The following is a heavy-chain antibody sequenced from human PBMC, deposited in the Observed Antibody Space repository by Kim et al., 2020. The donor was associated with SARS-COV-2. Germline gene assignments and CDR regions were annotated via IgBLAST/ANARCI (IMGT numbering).Heavy chain of an antibody. J-gene: IGHJ4*02. Sequence: SVKCRFTISRDNAKNSLYLQMNSLRAEDTAVYYCARAGYCSGGSCYYFDYWGQGTLVTVSS. V-gene: IGHV3-11*04. CDR3: ARAGYCSGGSCYYFDY. D-gene: IGHD2-15*01.